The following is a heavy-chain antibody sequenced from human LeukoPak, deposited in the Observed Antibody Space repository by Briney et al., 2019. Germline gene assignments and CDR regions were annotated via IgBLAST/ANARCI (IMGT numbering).Heavy chain of an antibody. Sequence: SETLSLTCTVSGGSISSSSYYWGWIRQPPGKGLEWIGSIYYSGSTYYNPSLKSRVTISVDTSKNQFSLKLSSVTAADTAVYYCARLSWTGRDYWGQGTLVTVSS. J-gene: IGHJ4*02. CDR2: IYYSGST. V-gene: IGHV4-39*01. D-gene: IGHD3/OR15-3a*01. CDR3: ARLSWTGRDY. CDR1: GGSISSSSYY.